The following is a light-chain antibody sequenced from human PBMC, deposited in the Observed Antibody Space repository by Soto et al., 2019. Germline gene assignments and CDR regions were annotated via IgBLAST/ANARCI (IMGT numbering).Light chain of an antibody. CDR2: GAS. V-gene: IGKV3-20*01. CDR1: QSVSNNY. J-gene: IGKJ1*01. Sequence: EIVLTQSPGTLSLSPGERATLSCRASQSVSNNYLAWYQQKPGQAPRLLIYGASGRPTGIPDGFSGSGSGTDFILTISRLEPEEFVVYYCQQYGSSPRTFGQGTKVEIK. CDR3: QQYGSSPRT.